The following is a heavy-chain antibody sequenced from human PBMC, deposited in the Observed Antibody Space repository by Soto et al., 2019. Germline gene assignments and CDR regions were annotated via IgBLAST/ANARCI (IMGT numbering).Heavy chain of an antibody. CDR1: GATFSTYA. D-gene: IGHD1-26*01. CDR3: ARRGVANSRDAFDI. CDR2: AIPVYGST. Sequence: QVQLVQSGAEVKKPGTSLKVSCEVPGATFSTYALTWVRQAPGKGLDGLGGAIPVYGSTNYAQKFQGRVTITAGESATTTFMELSSLRSDDTAVYYCARRGVANSRDAFDIWGQGTLVTVS. V-gene: IGHV1-69*01. J-gene: IGHJ3*02.